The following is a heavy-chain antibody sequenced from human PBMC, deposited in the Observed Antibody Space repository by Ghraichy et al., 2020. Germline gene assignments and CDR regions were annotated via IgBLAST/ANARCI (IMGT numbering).Heavy chain of an antibody. CDR3: ARFMQRESYYFDY. Sequence: GESLNISCQGSGYSFTSYWIGWVRQMPGKGLEWMGIIYPGDSDTRYSPSFQGQVTISADKSISTAYLQWSSLKASDTAMYYCARFMQRESYYFDYWGQGTLVTVSS. CDR1: GYSFTSYW. D-gene: IGHD3-16*01. V-gene: IGHV5-51*01. CDR2: IYPGDSDT. J-gene: IGHJ4*02.